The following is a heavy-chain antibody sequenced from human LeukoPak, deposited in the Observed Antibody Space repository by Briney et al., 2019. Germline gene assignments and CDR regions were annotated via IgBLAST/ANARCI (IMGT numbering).Heavy chain of an antibody. CDR1: GGSISSSSYY. V-gene: IGHV4-39*07. Sequence: PSETLSLTCTVSGGSISSSSYYWGWIRQPPGKGLEWIGSIYYSGSTYYNPSLKSRVTISVDTSKNQFSLKLSSVTAADTAVYYCARGVGDFVTGFDPWGQGTLVTVSS. D-gene: IGHD2-8*02. CDR3: ARGVGDFVTGFDP. J-gene: IGHJ5*02. CDR2: IYYSGST.